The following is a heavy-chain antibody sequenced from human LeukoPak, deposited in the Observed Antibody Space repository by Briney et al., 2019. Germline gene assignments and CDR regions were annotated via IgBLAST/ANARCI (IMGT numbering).Heavy chain of an antibody. Sequence: PGESLKISCQASGYRFSTYWIGWVRQMPGKGLEWTGIIYPDDSDIRYSPSFQGQVTISADKSISTAYLQWSSLKASDTAMYYCARKTYYYDSSGYYCGYFDYWGQGTLVTVSS. CDR1: GYRFSTYW. V-gene: IGHV5-51*01. CDR2: IYPDDSDI. D-gene: IGHD3-22*01. J-gene: IGHJ4*02. CDR3: ARKTYYYDSSGYYCGYFDY.